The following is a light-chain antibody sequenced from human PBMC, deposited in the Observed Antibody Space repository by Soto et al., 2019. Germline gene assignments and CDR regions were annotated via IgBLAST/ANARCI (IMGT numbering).Light chain of an antibody. J-gene: IGKJ1*01. CDR3: QQYETFSGT. V-gene: IGKV1-39*01. CDR1: QSISNH. Sequence: DIQKTQSPSSLSASVEDRVIITCRASQSISNHLNWYQQKPGKAPKLLIFAASSLQSGVPSRFSGSRSGPDFTLTISSLQPDDFATYYCQQYETFSGTFGPGTKVDIK. CDR2: AAS.